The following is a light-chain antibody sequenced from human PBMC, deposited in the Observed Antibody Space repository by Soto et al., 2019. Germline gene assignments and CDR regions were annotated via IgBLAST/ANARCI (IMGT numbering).Light chain of an antibody. CDR3: LLSYHGGPYV. CDR2: DTD. CDR1: TGPVTSGHY. J-gene: IGLJ1*01. Sequence: QTVVTQEPSVTVSPGGTVTLTCDSSTGPVTSGHYPYWFQQKPGQAPTTLIFDTDKRHSWTPARFSGALLGGKAALTLSGAQPDDEAEYYCLLSYHGGPYVFGTGTKLTVL. V-gene: IGLV7-46*01.